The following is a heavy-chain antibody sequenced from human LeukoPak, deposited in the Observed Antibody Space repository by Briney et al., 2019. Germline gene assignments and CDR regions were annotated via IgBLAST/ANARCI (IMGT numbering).Heavy chain of an antibody. CDR1: GFTFSHAW. Sequence: GGSLGLSCVASGFTFSHAWMSWVRQAPGKGLEWVGRIKSKTDGGTTDYAAPVKGRFTISRDDSKNTLYLQMNSLKTEDTAVYYCTTDPTYCSSTSCPKTLDYWGQGTLVTVSS. V-gene: IGHV3-15*01. CDR2: IKSKTDGGTT. D-gene: IGHD2-2*01. J-gene: IGHJ4*02. CDR3: TTDPTYCSSTSCPKTLDY.